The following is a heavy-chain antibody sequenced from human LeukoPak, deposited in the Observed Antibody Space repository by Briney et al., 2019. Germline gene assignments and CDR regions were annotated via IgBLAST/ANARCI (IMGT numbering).Heavy chain of an antibody. Sequence: ASVKVSCKVSGYTLTELSMHWVRQAPGKGLEWMGGFDPEDGETIYAQKFQGRVTMTRDTSTSTVYMELSSLRSEDTAVYYCARDGSGSYSPWGQGTLVTVSS. CDR2: FDPEDGET. J-gene: IGHJ5*02. D-gene: IGHD3-10*01. CDR1: GYTLTELS. CDR3: ARDGSGSYSP. V-gene: IGHV1-24*01.